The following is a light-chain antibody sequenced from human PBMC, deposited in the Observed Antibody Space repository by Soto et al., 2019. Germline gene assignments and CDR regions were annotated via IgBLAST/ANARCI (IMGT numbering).Light chain of an antibody. CDR3: QQYGTSPPGT. CDR1: QSVSSTF. J-gene: IGKJ1*01. CDR2: GAS. V-gene: IGKV3-20*01. Sequence: DIVLTQSPGTLSLSPGERATLSCRASQSVSSTFFAWYQQKPGQAPRLLMFGASNRATGIPDRFSGSGSGTDFTLTISRLEPEDFAMYYCQQYGTSPPGTFGQGTKVEVK.